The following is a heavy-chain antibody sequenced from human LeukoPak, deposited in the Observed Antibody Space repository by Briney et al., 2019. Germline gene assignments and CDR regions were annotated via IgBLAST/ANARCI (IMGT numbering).Heavy chain of an antibody. CDR2: IIPIFGTT. Sequence: SVKVSCKASGGTFSDYGISWLRQAPGQGLEWMGRIIPIFGTTNYAQKLQGRVTMTTDTSTNTAYMEVRSLRSDDTAVYYCARGERHSPDVWGQGTTVTVSS. CDR3: ARGERHSPDV. V-gene: IGHV1-69*05. CDR1: GGTFSDYG. J-gene: IGHJ6*02. D-gene: IGHD6-25*01.